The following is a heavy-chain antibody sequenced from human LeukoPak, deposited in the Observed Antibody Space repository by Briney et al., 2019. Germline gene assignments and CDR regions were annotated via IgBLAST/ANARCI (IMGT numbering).Heavy chain of an antibody. CDR2: IHIYRGNT. D-gene: IGHD6-13*01. V-gene: IGHV1-18*01. Sequence: ASVKVSCKASGYSSTNYGISWVRQAPGQGLEWMGWIHIYRGNTNYAQKFQGRVTMTIDTYTSTVYMEVRGLRSDDTAMYYCARDVGITVADSFDPWGQGTLVTVSS. CDR1: GYSSTNYG. J-gene: IGHJ5*02. CDR3: ARDVGITVADSFDP.